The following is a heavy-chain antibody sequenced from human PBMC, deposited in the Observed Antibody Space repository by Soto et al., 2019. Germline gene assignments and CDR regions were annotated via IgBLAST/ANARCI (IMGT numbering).Heavy chain of an antibody. J-gene: IGHJ4*02. CDR1: GYTFTSYG. Sequence: QVQLVQSGAEVKKPGASVKVSCKASGYTFTSYGISWVRQAPGQGLEWMGWISAYNGNTNYAQKLQGRVTMTTDTATSTADMGLRSLRSADTAVYYCARDFPGIAVAGWVFDYWCQGTLVTVSS. CDR2: ISAYNGNT. CDR3: ARDFPGIAVAGWVFDY. D-gene: IGHD6-19*01. V-gene: IGHV1-18*01.